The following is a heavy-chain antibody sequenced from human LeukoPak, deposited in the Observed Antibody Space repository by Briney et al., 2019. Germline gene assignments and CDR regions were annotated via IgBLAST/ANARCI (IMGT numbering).Heavy chain of an antibody. CDR1: GGSISSDNYY. D-gene: IGHD2-15*01. V-gene: IGHV4-39*07. J-gene: IGHJ5*02. CDR2: IFYSGST. CDR3: ARDNSCSGGRCYRNWFDP. Sequence: SGSLSLTCTVSGGSISSDNYYWGWVRQPPGEALEWVGNIFYSGSTYYSPSLKSRVTISEDTSKNQFSLKLSSVTAADTAMYYCARDNSCSGGRCYRNWFDPWGQGTLVTVSS.